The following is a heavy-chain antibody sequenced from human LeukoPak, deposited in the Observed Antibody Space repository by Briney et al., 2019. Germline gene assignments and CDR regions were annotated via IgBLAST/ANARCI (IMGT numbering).Heavy chain of an antibody. CDR1: GFTFSSYA. CDR2: ISGSGCST. Sequence: SGGSLRLSCAASGFTFSSYAMSWVRQAPGKGLEWVSAISGSGCSTYYADSVKGRFTISSDNSKNTLYLQMHSLRAEDTAVYYCAPAGIVATPEGYWGQGTLVTVSS. D-gene: IGHD5-12*01. V-gene: IGHV3-23*01. J-gene: IGHJ4*02. CDR3: APAGIVATPEGY.